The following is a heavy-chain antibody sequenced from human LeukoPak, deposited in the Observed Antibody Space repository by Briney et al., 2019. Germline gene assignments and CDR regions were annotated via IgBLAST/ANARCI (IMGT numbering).Heavy chain of an antibody. J-gene: IGHJ5*02. D-gene: IGHD6-13*01. Sequence: ASVKVSCKASGYTFTSYGISWVRQAPGQGLEWMGWISAYNGDTNYAQKLQGRVTMTTDTSTSTAYMELRSLRSDDTAVYYCARDRQGFSSSWQKQNWFDPWGQGTLVTVSS. CDR3: ARDRQGFSSSWQKQNWFDP. CDR1: GYTFTSYG. V-gene: IGHV1-18*01. CDR2: ISAYNGDT.